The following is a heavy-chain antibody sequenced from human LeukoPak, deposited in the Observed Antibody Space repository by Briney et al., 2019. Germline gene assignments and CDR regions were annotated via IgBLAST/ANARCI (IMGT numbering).Heavy chain of an antibody. CDR1: GFTLSSNY. CDR2: ISGSGGST. J-gene: IGHJ4*02. V-gene: IGHV3-23*01. Sequence: GGSLRLSCAASGFTLSSNYMSWVRQAPGKGLEWVSAISGSGGSTYYADSVKGRFTISRDNSKNTLYLQMNSLRAEDTAVYYCAKDFYYDSSGPDYWGQGTLVTVSS. CDR3: AKDFYYDSSGPDY. D-gene: IGHD3-22*01.